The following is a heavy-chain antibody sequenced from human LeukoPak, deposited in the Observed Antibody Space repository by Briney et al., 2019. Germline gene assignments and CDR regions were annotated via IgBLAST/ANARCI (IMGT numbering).Heavy chain of an antibody. Sequence: SETLSLPCTVSGGSIGSYYWSWIRQPPGKGLEWVGYIYYSGSTNYNPSLKSRVTISVDTSKNQFSLKLSSVTAADTAVYYCARDQGDGYNYGAFDIWGQGTMVTVSS. CDR1: GGSIGSYY. D-gene: IGHD5-12*01. CDR3: ARDQGDGYNYGAFDI. CDR2: IYYSGST. V-gene: IGHV4-59*01. J-gene: IGHJ3*02.